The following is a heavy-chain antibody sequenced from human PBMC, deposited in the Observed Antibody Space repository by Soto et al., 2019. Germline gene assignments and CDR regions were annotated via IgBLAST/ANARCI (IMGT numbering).Heavy chain of an antibody. V-gene: IGHV3-30-3*01. Sequence: LRLSCAASGFTFSSYAMHWVRQAPGKGLEWVAVISYDGSNKYYADSVKGRFTISRDNSKNTLYLQMNSLRAEDTAVYYCARDRDRGSYYFDYFDYWGQGTLVTVSS. J-gene: IGHJ4*02. CDR3: ARDRDRGSYYFDYFDY. CDR2: ISYDGSNK. CDR1: GFTFSSYA. D-gene: IGHD1-26*01.